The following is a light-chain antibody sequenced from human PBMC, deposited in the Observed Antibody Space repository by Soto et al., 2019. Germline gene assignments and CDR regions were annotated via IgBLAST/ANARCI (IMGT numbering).Light chain of an antibody. V-gene: IGKV3-20*01. CDR3: QQYGSSPA. J-gene: IGKJ1*01. CDR2: GAS. Sequence: IVLTQSPGTLSLSPGERATLSCRASQSVSSSYLAWYQQKPGQAPSLLIYGASSRATGIPDRFSGSGSGTDFTLTISRLEPEDFAVYYCQQYGSSPAFGQGTKVDI. CDR1: QSVSSSY.